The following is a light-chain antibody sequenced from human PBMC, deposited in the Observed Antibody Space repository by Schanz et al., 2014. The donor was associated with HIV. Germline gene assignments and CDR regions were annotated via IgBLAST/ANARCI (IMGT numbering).Light chain of an antibody. J-gene: IGLJ2*01. CDR2: NTY. Sequence: QSVLTQPPSASGTPGQRVTISCSGSSSNFRSNAVNWYQQLPGTAPKLVIYNTYHRPSGVPDRFSGSQSGASASLAISGLQSEDEADYYCNSYTRTSTPVFGGGTKLTVL. CDR1: SSNFRSNA. V-gene: IGLV1-44*01. CDR3: NSYTRTSTPV.